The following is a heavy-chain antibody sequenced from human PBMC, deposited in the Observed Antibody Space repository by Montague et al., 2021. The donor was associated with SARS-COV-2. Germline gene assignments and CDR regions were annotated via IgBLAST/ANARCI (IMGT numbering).Heavy chain of an antibody. J-gene: IGHJ6*02. CDR2: IYYTGST. CDR3: ARSPMVRGVTYYGMDV. D-gene: IGHD3-10*01. CDR1: GGSVSSSSYY. Sequence: SETLSLTCTISGGSVSSSSYYWNWIRQPPGKGLEWIGYIYYTGSTNYNPSLKSRVTISVDRSKNQFSLKLSSVTAADTAVYYCARSPMVRGVTYYGMDVWGQGTTVTVSS. V-gene: IGHV4-61*01.